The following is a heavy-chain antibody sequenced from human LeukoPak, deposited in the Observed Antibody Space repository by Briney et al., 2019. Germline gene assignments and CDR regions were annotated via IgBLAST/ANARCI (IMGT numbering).Heavy chain of an antibody. J-gene: IGHJ4*02. D-gene: IGHD5-18*01. CDR2: ISWNSGRI. V-gene: IGHV3-9*01. Sequence: GGSLRLSCAASGFTFDDYAMHWVQQPPGKGLEWVSGISWNSGRIGYADSVKGRFTISRDNAKNSLYLQMNSLRAEDTALYYCAKADSYGLESYFDYWGQGTLVTVSS. CDR3: AKADSYGLESYFDY. CDR1: GFTFDDYA.